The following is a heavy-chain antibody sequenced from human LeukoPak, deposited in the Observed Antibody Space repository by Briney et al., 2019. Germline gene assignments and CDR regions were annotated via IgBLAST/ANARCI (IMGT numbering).Heavy chain of an antibody. Sequence: GGSLRLSCSASGFASINFGIHWVRQAPGKGLQWVAFIRSDTGIEYYADSVKGRFTMSRDNSKSAVYLQMSSLRSEDTAVYYCVKDRGTSTSCLDYWGQGTLVSVSS. CDR1: GFASINFG. D-gene: IGHD2-2*01. J-gene: IGHJ4*02. V-gene: IGHV3-30*02. CDR2: IRSDTGIE. CDR3: VKDRGTSTSCLDY.